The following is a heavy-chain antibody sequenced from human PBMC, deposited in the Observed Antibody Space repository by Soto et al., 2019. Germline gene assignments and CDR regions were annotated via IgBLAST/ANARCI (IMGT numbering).Heavy chain of an antibody. CDR1: GFTFSSYS. Sequence: PGGSLRLSCAASGFTFSSYSMNWVRQAPGKGLEWVSSISSSSSYIYYADSVKGRFTISRDNAKNSLYLQMNSLRAEDTAVYYCARDLPVCSGGSCSKDNWFEPWGQGTLVTVSS. CDR3: ARDLPVCSGGSCSKDNWFEP. CDR2: ISSSSSYI. J-gene: IGHJ5*02. D-gene: IGHD2-15*01. V-gene: IGHV3-21*01.